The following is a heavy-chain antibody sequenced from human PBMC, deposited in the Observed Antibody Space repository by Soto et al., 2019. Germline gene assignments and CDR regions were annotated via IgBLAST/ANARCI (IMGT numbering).Heavy chain of an antibody. D-gene: IGHD6-13*01. J-gene: IGHJ3*02. Sequence: SETLSLTCTVSGGSISSGDYYWSWIRQPPGKGLECIVYIYYIGITYYNPSLKSRFTISVDTSKNQFSLKLSSVTAADTAVYYCARVGQSWGAFDIWGQGTMVTVSS. CDR3: ARVGQSWGAFDI. V-gene: IGHV4-30-4*01. CDR1: GGSISSGDYY. CDR2: IYYIGIT.